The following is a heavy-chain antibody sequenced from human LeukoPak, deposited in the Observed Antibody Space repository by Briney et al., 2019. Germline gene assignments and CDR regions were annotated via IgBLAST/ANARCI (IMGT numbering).Heavy chain of an antibody. J-gene: IGHJ4*02. D-gene: IGHD6-13*01. V-gene: IGHV4-31*03. CDR1: GGSISSGGYY. CDR2: IYYSGST. Sequence: SETLSITCTVSGGSISSGGYYWSWIRQHPGKGLEWIGYIYYSGSTYYNPSLKSRVTISVDTSKNQFSLKLSSVTAADTAVYYCARTILSIAAFDYWGQGTLVTVSS. CDR3: ARTILSIAAFDY.